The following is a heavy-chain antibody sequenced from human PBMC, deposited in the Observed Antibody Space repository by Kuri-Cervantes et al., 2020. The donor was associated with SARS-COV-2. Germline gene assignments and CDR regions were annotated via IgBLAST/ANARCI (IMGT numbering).Heavy chain of an antibody. CDR3: ARGGEMATITPTFDY. Sequence: ASVKVSCKASGYTFTGYYMHWVRQAPGQGLEWMGWINPNSGGTNYAQKFQGWVTMTRDTSISTAYMELSRLRSEDTAVYYCARGGEMATITPTFDYWGQGTLVTVSS. CDR2: INPNSGGT. V-gene: IGHV1-2*04. J-gene: IGHJ4*02. CDR1: GYTFTGYY. D-gene: IGHD5-24*01.